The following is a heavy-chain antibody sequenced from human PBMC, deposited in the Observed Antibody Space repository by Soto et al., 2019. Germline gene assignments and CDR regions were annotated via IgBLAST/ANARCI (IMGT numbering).Heavy chain of an antibody. CDR3: AKDGTTAGIHYYGMDV. Sequence: GGFLRLSCEVSGFTFNNYGMNWVRQAPDKGLEWVSTIGRGGDTYYADSVKGRFTISRDKSKNTLFLQMNSLRAEDTALYFCAKDGTTAGIHYYGMDVWGQGTTVTVSS. V-gene: IGHV3-23*01. CDR2: IGRGGDT. D-gene: IGHD2-2*02. CDR1: GFTFNNYG. J-gene: IGHJ6*02.